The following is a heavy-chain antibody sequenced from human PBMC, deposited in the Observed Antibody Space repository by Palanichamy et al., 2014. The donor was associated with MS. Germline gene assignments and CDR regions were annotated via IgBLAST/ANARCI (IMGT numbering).Heavy chain of an antibody. CDR2: IKQDGSEG. J-gene: IGHJ6*02. D-gene: IGHD6-13*01. Sequence: EVQLVESGGDLVQPGGSLRLSCAASGFTFSSYWMSWVRQAPGKGVEWVANIKQDGSEGYYVDSVKGRFTISRDNAKNSLYLQVNSLRAEDTAVYYCARDRLPSSYIGLDVWGQGTPVTVSS. V-gene: IGHV3-7*01. CDR3: ARDRLPSSYIGLDV. CDR1: GFTFSSYW.